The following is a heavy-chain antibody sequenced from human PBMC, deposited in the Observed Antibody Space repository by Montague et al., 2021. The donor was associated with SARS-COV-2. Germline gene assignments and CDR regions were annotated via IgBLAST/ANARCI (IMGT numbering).Heavy chain of an antibody. CDR3: ARGVSLGDHLDD. V-gene: IGHV4-31*03. Sequence: TLSLTCTVSRGSINSGGYFWTWIRQHPGKGLEWIGHIYWSGSTRDNPSLRGRVSFSVDTSKNQFPLQLTSVTAADTAVYYCARGVSLGDHLDDWGQGALVTVSS. J-gene: IGHJ4*02. CDR1: RGSINSGGYF. CDR2: IYWSGST. D-gene: IGHD4-17*01.